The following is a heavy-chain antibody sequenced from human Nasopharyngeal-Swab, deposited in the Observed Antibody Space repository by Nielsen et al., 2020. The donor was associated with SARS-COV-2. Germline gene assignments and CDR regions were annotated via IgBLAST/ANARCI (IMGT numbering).Heavy chain of an antibody. CDR2: IYPGDSDN. CDR1: GYSFTSYW. CDR3: ARQRQYCSGGSCYSKWFDP. D-gene: IGHD2-15*01. Sequence: GESLKISCKGSGYSFTSYWIGWVRQMPGKGLEWMGIIYPGDSDNRYSPSFEGQVTISADKSISTAYLQWSSLKASDTAMYYCARQRQYCSGGSCYSKWFDPWGQGTLVTVSS. V-gene: IGHV5-51*01. J-gene: IGHJ5*02.